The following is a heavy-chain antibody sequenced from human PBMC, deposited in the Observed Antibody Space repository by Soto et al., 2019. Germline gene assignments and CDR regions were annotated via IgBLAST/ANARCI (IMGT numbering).Heavy chain of an antibody. V-gene: IGHV5-51*01. CDR3: ARLGNYYDGSGSYFVQSDY. D-gene: IGHD3-10*01. J-gene: IGHJ4*02. CDR2: IYPGDSDT. Sequence: EVQLVQSRAEVKKPGESLKVSCEGSGYKFPTYWIGWVRQMPGKGLEWMGIIYPGDSDTKYNPSFQGQITISADKSIGKAYLQWTSLKASDSATYYCARLGNYYDGSGSYFVQSDYWGQGTLVTVSS. CDR1: GYKFPTYW.